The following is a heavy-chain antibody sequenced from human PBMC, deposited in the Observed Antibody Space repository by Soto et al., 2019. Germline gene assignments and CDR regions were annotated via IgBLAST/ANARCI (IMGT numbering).Heavy chain of an antibody. CDR2: IYSGGTT. D-gene: IGHD3-10*01. Sequence: EVQLVESGGGLVQPGGSLRLSCAASGFTVSSNYMSWVRQAPGKGLDWVSFIYSGGTTHYADSVKGRFTITRDDSKNPLYLQMNSLRPEHTAVYYWARHLRLVGFGEYDLWGRGTLVTVSS. J-gene: IGHJ2*01. CDR1: GFTVSSNY. V-gene: IGHV3-53*04. CDR3: ARHLRLVGFGEYDL.